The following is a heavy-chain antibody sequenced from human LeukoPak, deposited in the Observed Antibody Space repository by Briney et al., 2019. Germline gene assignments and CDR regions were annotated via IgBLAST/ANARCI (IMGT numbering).Heavy chain of an antibody. CDR1: GGSISSGNYH. V-gene: IGHV4-61*02. CDR2: IYTSGSGGST. CDR3: ARALVTRVRGLPLGFDS. Sequence: SETLSLTCTVSGGSISSGNYHWNWIRQPAGKELEWIGRIYTSGSGGSTNYSPSLKSRVTMSVDTSKNQFSLKLTSVTAADTAVYYCARALVTRVRGLPLGFDSWGQGTLVTVSS. J-gene: IGHJ4*02. D-gene: IGHD3-10*01.